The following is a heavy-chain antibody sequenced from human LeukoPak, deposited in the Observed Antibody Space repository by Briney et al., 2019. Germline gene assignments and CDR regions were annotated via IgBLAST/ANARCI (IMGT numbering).Heavy chain of an antibody. V-gene: IGHV3-21*01. CDR2: ITSSGTYI. J-gene: IGHJ3*02. Sequence: GGSLRLSCAASGFTFSSYGMSWVRQAPGKAMEWVSSITSSGTYIFYADSVKGRFTISRDNAKNSLYLQMNSLRAEDTAVYYCAKDSGWYSAFDIWGQGTMVTVSS. CDR3: AKDSGWYSAFDI. CDR1: GFTFSSYG. D-gene: IGHD6-19*01.